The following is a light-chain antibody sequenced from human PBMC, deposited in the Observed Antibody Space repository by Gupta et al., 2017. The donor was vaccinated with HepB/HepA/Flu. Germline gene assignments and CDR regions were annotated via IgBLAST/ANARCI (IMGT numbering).Light chain of an antibody. J-gene: IGLJ3*02. V-gene: IGLV3-25*03. CDR1: ALPKQY. CDR3: QSADITNTYVV. Sequence: YELTHPPPVSVSPGQAARNPSPGDALPKQYAYWYQQKPGQAPVVLIFKDSERASGIPERFSGSSSGTTVALTINGVRAEDEADYYCQSADITNTYVVFGGGTKLTVL. CDR2: KDS.